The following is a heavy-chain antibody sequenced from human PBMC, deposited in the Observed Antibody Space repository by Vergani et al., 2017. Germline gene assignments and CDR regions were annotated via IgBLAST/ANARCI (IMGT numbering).Heavy chain of an antibody. CDR3: ARLGYSYGYRGFDY. CDR2: IKQDGSEI. D-gene: IGHD5-18*01. CDR1: GFTFSSYW. Sequence: EVQLVESGGGLVQPGGSLRLSCAASGFTFSSYWMSWVRQAPGTGLDWVANIKQDGSEIYYVDSVKGRFTISRDNAKNSLYLQMNNLRAEDTVVYYCARLGYSYGYRGFDYWGQGTLVTVSS. J-gene: IGHJ4*02. V-gene: IGHV3-7*01.